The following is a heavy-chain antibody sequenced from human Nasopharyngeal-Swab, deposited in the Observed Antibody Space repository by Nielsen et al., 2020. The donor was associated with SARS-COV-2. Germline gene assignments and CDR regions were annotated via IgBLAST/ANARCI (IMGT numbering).Heavy chain of an antibody. CDR1: GGSISSGGYY. Sequence: SETLSLTCTVSGGSISSGGYYWSWIRQHPGKGLEWIGYIYYSGSTYYNPSLKSRVTISVDTSKNQFSLKLSSVTAVDTAVYYCASGNYDFWSGYYPSYYYYYGMDVWGQGTTVIVSS. J-gene: IGHJ6*02. CDR2: IYYSGST. CDR3: ASGNYDFWSGYYPSYYYYYGMDV. D-gene: IGHD3-3*01. V-gene: IGHV4-31*03.